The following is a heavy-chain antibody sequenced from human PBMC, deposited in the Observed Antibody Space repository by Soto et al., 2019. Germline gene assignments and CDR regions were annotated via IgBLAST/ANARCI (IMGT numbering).Heavy chain of an antibody. V-gene: IGHV4-61*01. CDR3: ARDFGPRYYDSSGYAFDI. CDR1: GGSVSSGSYY. Sequence: SETLSLTCTVSGGSVSSGSYYWSWIRQPPGKGLEWIGYIYYSGSTNYNPSLKSRVTISVDTSKNQFSLKLSSVTAADTAVYYCARDFGPRYYDSSGYAFDIWAKGQWSPSPQ. CDR2: IYYSGST. J-gene: IGHJ3*02. D-gene: IGHD3-22*01.